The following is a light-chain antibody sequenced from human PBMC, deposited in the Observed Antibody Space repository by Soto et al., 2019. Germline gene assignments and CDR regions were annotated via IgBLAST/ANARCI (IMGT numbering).Light chain of an antibody. CDR3: QQYYNWPQLT. V-gene: IGKV3-15*01. J-gene: IGKJ4*01. CDR2: GAY. CDR1: QSVTSS. Sequence: EIVVTQSPATLSVSPGETATLSCRVSQSVTSSLAWYQQKPGQAPRLLISGAYTRATGIPARFSGSGSGTEFTLTIRGLQSEDFAVYYCQQYYNWPQLTFGGGTRGEIE.